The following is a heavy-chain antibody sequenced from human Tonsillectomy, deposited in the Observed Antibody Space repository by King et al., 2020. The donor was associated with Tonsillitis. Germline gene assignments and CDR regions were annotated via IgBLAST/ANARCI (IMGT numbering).Heavy chain of an antibody. CDR3: AKDRGYGDYEFYYYYGMDV. CDR2: ISWNSGSI. V-gene: IGHV3-9*01. Sequence: VQLVESGGGLVQPGRSLRLSCAASGFTFDDYAMHWVRQAPGKGLEWVSGISWNSGSIGYADSVKGRFTISRDNAKNSLYLQMNSLRAEDTALYYCAKDRGYGDYEFYYYYGMDVWGQGPTVTVSS. J-gene: IGHJ6*02. CDR1: GFTFDDYA. D-gene: IGHD4-17*01.